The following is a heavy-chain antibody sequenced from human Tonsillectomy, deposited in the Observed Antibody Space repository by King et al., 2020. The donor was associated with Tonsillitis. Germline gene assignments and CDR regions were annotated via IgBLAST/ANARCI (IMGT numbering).Heavy chain of an antibody. V-gene: IGHV4-59*01. Sequence: VQLQESGPGLVKPSETLSLTCTVSVGSISSYYWSWIRQPPGKGLEWIGNIHYSGSTDHNPSLKSRFTISLDTSKNQFSLKLNSVTAADTAVYYCARVRAFGYYDTCGYSPPPAFAYWGQGTLVTVSS. CDR2: IHYSGST. J-gene: IGHJ4*02. CDR1: VGSISSYY. D-gene: IGHD3-22*01. CDR3: ARVRAFGYYDTCGYSPPPAFAY.